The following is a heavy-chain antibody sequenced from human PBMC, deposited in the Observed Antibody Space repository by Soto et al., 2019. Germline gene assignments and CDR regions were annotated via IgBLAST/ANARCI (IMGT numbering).Heavy chain of an antibody. D-gene: IGHD1-1*01. Sequence: QVQLVQSGAEVKKPGASVKVSCKASGYTFTGYYMHWVRQAPGQGLEWMGWINPNSGGTNYAQKFHCWVTMTRYTSISTAYMELSRLRSDDTAVYYCARGGLNDDYYYYYGMDVWGQGTTVTVSS. CDR1: GYTFTGYY. J-gene: IGHJ6*02. CDR2: INPNSGGT. V-gene: IGHV1-2*04. CDR3: ARGGLNDDYYYYYGMDV.